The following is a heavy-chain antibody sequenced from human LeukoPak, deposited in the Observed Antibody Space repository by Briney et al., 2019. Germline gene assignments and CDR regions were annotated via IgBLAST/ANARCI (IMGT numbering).Heavy chain of an antibody. CDR2: ISYDGSNK. CDR1: GFTFSSYA. Sequence: GGSLRLSCAASGFTFSSYAIHWVRQAPGKGLEWVAVISYDGSNKYYADSVKGRFTISRDNSKNTLYLQMNSLRAEDTAVYYCARGPSAYDFWSGRKYYFDYWGQGTLVTVSS. J-gene: IGHJ4*02. D-gene: IGHD3-3*01. CDR3: ARGPSAYDFWSGRKYYFDY. V-gene: IGHV3-30-3*01.